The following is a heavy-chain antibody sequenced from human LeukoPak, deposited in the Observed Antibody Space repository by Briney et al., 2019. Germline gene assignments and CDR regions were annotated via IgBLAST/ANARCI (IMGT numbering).Heavy chain of an antibody. Sequence: PSETLSLTCAVYGGSFSGYYWSWIRQPPGKGLEWIGYIYYSGSTNYNPSLKSRVTISVDTSKNQFSLKLSSVTAADTAVYYCARAGITMVRGVSYFFDYWGQGTLVTVSS. CDR1: GGSFSGYY. D-gene: IGHD3-10*01. J-gene: IGHJ4*02. CDR2: IYYSGST. V-gene: IGHV4-59*08. CDR3: ARAGITMVRGVSYFFDY.